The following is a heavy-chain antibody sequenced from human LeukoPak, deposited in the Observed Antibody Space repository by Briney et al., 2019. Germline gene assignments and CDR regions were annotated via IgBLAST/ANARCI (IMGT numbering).Heavy chain of an antibody. CDR1: GGSISSYY. V-gene: IGHV4-59*08. Sequence: SETLSLTCTVSGGSISSYYWSWIRQPPGKGLEWIGYIYYSGSTNYNPSLKSRVTISVDTSKNQFSLKLSSVTAADTAVYYCARLRTMKAWFDPWGQGALVTVSS. CDR3: ARLRTMKAWFDP. D-gene: IGHD3-22*01. J-gene: IGHJ5*02. CDR2: IYYSGST.